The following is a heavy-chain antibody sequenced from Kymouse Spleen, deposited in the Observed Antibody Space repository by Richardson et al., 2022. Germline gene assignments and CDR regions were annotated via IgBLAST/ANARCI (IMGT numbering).Heavy chain of an antibody. CDR3: AKDYYGSGSGYYYGMDV. J-gene: IGHJ6*02. CDR1: GFTFSSYG. CDR2: ISYDGSNK. Sequence: QVQLVESGGGVVQPGRSLRLSCAASGFTFSSYGMHWVRQAPGKGLEWVAVISYDGSNKYYADSVKGRFTISRDNSKNTLYLQMNSLRAEDTAVYYCAKDYYGSGSGYYYGMDVWGQGTTVTVSS. D-gene: IGHD3-10*01. V-gene: IGHV3-30*18.